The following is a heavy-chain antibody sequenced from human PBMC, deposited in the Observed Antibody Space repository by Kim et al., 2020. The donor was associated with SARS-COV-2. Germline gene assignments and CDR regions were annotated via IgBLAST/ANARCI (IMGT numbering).Heavy chain of an antibody. V-gene: IGHV2-5*02. D-gene: IGHD6-6*01. Sequence: SGPTLVNPTQTLTLTCTFSGFSLSTSGVGVGWIRQPPGKALEWLALIYWDDDKRYSPSLKSRLTITKDTSKNQVVLTMTNMDPVDTATYYCAHRHHAYSSASYYYMDVWGKGTTVTVSS. CDR1: GFSLSTSGVG. CDR2: IYWDDDK. CDR3: AHRHHAYSSASYYYMDV. J-gene: IGHJ6*03.